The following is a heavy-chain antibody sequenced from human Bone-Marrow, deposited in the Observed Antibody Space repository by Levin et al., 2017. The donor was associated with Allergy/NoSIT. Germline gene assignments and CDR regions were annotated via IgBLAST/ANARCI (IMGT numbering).Heavy chain of an antibody. V-gene: IGHV3-23*01. CDR1: GFTFSSYA. Sequence: GESLKISCAASGFTFSSYAMSWVRQAPGKGLEWVSAISGSGGSTYYADSVKGRFTISRDNSKNTLYLQMNSLRAEDTAVYYCAKFLVSHPNYGIPYYFDYWGQGTLVTVSS. D-gene: IGHD4/OR15-4a*01. CDR2: ISGSGGST. J-gene: IGHJ4*02. CDR3: AKFLVSHPNYGIPYYFDY.